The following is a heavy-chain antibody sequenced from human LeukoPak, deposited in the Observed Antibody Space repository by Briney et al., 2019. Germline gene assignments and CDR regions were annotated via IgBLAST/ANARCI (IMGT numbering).Heavy chain of an antibody. Sequence: SETLSLNCTVSGGSISSSSYYWGWIRQAPGRGLEWIGSIYYLGITYYNPSLNSRVTISVDTSNNLFSLRVGSVTAADTAVYYCARLFQYSSSSRYFQHWGQGTVITVSS. J-gene: IGHJ1*01. CDR1: GGSISSSSYY. CDR2: IYYLGIT. V-gene: IGHV4-39*01. D-gene: IGHD6-6*01. CDR3: ARLFQYSSSSRYFQH.